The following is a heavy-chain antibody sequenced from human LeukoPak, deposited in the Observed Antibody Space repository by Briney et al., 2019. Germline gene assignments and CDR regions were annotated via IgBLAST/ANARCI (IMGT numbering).Heavy chain of an antibody. Sequence: GGPLRLFCAASGFTLSNAWMSWLRQAPGKGVEGVGLIKRKTYIGTKDYAAPVKGRFTISRDDSKNTLYLQMNSLTIEDTAVYYCTTGYPSGYYSIFDYWGRGTGVIVSS. CDR1: GFTLSNAW. D-gene: IGHD3-3*01. CDR2: IKRKTYIGTK. J-gene: IGHJ4*02. CDR3: TTGYPSGYYSIFDY. V-gene: IGHV3-15*01.